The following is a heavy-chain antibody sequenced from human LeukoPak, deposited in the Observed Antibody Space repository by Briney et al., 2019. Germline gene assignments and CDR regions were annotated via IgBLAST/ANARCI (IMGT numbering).Heavy chain of an antibody. J-gene: IGHJ5*02. V-gene: IGHV4-4*07. CDR3: ARERGYCFDP. CDR2: IYTSENT. D-gene: IGHD3-3*01. CDR1: GDSISSYY. Sequence: SETLSLTCTVSGDSISSYYWSWIRQPPGKGLEWIGRIYTSENTNYNPSLKSRVTMSVDRSKNQFSLKLSSVTAADTAVYYCARERGYCFDPWGQGMLVTVSS.